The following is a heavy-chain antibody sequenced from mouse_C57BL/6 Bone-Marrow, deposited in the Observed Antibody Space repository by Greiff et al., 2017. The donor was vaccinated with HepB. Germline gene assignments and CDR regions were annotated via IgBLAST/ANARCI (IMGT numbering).Heavy chain of an antibody. V-gene: IGHV1-15*01. CDR2: IDPDTGGT. Sequence: QVHVKQSGAELVRPGASVTLSCKASGYTFTDYEMHWVKQKPVHGLEWIGAIDPDTGGTAYNQKFKGKAILTADKSSSTAYMELRSLTSEDSAVYYCTRGDDGYYAGGYYAKDYCGQGTSAAVSA. CDR1: GYTFTDYE. CDR3: TRGDDGYYAGGYYAKDY. J-gene: IGHJ4*01. D-gene: IGHD2-3*01.